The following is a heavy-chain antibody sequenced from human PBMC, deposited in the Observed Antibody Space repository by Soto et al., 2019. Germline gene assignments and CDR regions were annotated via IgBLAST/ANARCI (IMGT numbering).Heavy chain of an antibody. CDR3: ASFPPPEVTHAFDI. D-gene: IGHD2-21*02. CDR2: IIPILGIA. Sequence: VEPRCKESRGTYSSYTSSWVRQANGQGLEWMGRIIPILGIANYAQKFQGRVTITADKSTSTAYMELSSLRSEDTAVYYCASFPPPEVTHAFDIWGQGTMVTVSS. V-gene: IGHV1-69*02. J-gene: IGHJ3*02. CDR1: RGTYSSYT.